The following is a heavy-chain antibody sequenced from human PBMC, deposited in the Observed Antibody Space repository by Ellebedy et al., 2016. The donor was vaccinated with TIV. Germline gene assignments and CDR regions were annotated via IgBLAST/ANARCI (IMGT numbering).Heavy chain of an antibody. CDR2: ISSSSSTM. D-gene: IGHD1-1*01. CDR1: GFTFSSYS. J-gene: IGHJ3*02. CDR3: ARVGVLERRGAFDI. Sequence: PGGSLRLSCAASGFTFSSYSLNWVRQAPGKGLEWVSYISSSSSTMYYAASVKGRFTISRDTAKSSLFLQMNSLRDEDTAVYYCARVGVLERRGAFDIWGQGTMVTVSS. V-gene: IGHV3-48*02.